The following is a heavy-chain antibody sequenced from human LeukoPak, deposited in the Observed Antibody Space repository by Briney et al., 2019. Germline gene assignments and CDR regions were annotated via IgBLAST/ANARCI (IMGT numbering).Heavy chain of an antibody. CDR1: GFTFSSYW. D-gene: IGHD3-10*01. CDR2: ITSDGSST. V-gene: IGHV3-74*01. CDR3: ARGWGE. J-gene: IGHJ4*02. Sequence: GGSLRLSCAASGFTFSSYWMHWVRQAPGKGLVWVSRITSDGSSTSYADSVKGRFTISRDNAKKSLYLQMNSLRAEDTAIYYCARGWGEGGQGTLVTVSS.